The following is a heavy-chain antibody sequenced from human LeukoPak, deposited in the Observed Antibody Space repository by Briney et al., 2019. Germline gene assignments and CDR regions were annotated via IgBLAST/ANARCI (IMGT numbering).Heavy chain of an antibody. CDR2: IKQDGSEK. J-gene: IGHJ4*02. D-gene: IGHD3-3*01. CDR1: GFTFSRYW. V-gene: IGHV3-7*04. Sequence: GSLRLSCAASGFTFSRYWMTWVRQAPGKGLEWVANIKQDGSEKYYVDSVKGRFTVSRDNAKNSLYLQMNSLRAEDTAVYYCTRDVLLHPGDDYWGQGTLVTVSS. CDR3: TRDVLLHPGDDY.